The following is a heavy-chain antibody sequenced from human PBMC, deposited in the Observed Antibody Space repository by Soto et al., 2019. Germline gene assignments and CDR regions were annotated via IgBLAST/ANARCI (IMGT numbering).Heavy chain of an antibody. CDR3: ARDLWTGPHYWYYGMDV. V-gene: IGHV4-31*03. D-gene: IGHD2-21*01. CDR2: IYYSGST. Sequence: QVQLQESGPGLVKPSQTLSLTCTVSGGSISSGGYYWSWIRQHPGKGLEWIGYIYYSGSTYYNPSLKSRVTISVDTSQNQFSLKLSSVTAADTAVYYCARDLWTGPHYWYYGMDVWGQGTTVTVSS. J-gene: IGHJ6*02. CDR1: GGSISSGGYY.